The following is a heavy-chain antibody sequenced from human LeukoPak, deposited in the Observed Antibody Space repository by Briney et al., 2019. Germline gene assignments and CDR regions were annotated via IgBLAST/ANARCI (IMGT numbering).Heavy chain of an antibody. CDR3: AKESAYCGSDCRSLSDY. V-gene: IGHV3-23*01. D-gene: IGHD2-21*02. Sequence: ETLSLTCAVYGGSFSGYYWSWVRQAPGKGLEWVSVISGSGGSTYYADSVKGRFTISRDNSKNTLYLQMNSLRAEDTAVYYCAKESAYCGSDCRSLSDYWGQGTLVTVSS. CDR2: ISGSGGST. CDR1: GGSFSGYY. J-gene: IGHJ4*02.